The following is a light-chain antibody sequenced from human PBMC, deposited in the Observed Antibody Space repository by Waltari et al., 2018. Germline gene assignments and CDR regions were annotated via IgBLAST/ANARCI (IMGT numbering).Light chain of an antibody. V-gene: IGKV3-11*01. CDR2: DAS. J-gene: IGKJ2*01. CDR3: QQVNT. CDR1: QGVSSY. Sequence: EIVLTQSPATLSLSPGERATLSCRASQGVSSYLAWYQQKPGQAPRLLIHDASDMATGIQGRLRRSGSATGVTLTISSLVPEDFAGYYSQQVNTVGQGTKLEIK.